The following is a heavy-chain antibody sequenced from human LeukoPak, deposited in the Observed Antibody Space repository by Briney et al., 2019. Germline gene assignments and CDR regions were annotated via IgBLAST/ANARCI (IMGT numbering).Heavy chain of an antibody. D-gene: IGHD3-10*01. V-gene: IGHV4-4*07. Sequence: PSETLSLTCTVSGGSISNYYWSWIRQPAGKGLEWIVRIYTSGSTNYNPSLRSRVTMSLDTSKNHFSLKLSSVTAADTAMYYCAREGFYYYGSVSYGDYHYYMDVWGKGTRVTISS. J-gene: IGHJ6*03. CDR2: IYTSGST. CDR3: AREGFYYYGSVSYGDYHYYMDV. CDR1: GGSISNYY.